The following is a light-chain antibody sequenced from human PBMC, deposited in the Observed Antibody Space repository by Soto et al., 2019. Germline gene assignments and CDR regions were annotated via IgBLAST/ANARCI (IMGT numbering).Light chain of an antibody. CDR2: GAS. Sequence: EIVLTQSPGTLSLSPGERATLTCRASQSITSRYLAWYQQKPGQAPRLLIYGASIRASGISDRFSGSGSGTDFTLTISSLEAEDFAVYYCQHHGSSARKFTFGPGTKVDI. J-gene: IGKJ3*01. V-gene: IGKV3-20*01. CDR3: QHHGSSARKFT. CDR1: QSITSRY.